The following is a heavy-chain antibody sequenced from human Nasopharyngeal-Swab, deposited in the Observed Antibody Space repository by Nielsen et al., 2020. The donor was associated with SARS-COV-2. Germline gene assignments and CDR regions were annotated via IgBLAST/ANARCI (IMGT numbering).Heavy chain of an antibody. CDR2: ISYGGGDE. Sequence: GESLKISCTASGFTFSAYWMYWVRQAPGKGLEWVSVISYGGGDEHYADSVKGRFTISRDNSKNTLYLQMNSLTVDDTAVYYCAKDRLYAVAGGVDYWGQGTLVTVSS. V-gene: IGHV3-30*18. CDR3: AKDRLYAVAGGVDY. CDR1: GFTFSAYW. D-gene: IGHD6-19*01. J-gene: IGHJ4*02.